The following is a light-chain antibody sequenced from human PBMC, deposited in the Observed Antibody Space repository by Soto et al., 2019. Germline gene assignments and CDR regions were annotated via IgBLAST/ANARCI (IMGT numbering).Light chain of an antibody. Sequence: EIVLTQSPATLSLSPGERATLSCGASQSVSSNYVAWYQQKPGLAPRLLIYDASSRATGISDRFSGSGSGADFTLTISRLEPEDFAVYYCQQYGSSPTFXGGTKV. CDR2: DAS. J-gene: IGKJ4*01. V-gene: IGKV3D-20*01. CDR1: QSVSSNY. CDR3: QQYGSSPT.